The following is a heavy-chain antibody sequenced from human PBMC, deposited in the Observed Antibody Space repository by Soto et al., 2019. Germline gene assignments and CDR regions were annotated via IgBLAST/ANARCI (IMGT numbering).Heavy chain of an antibody. J-gene: IGHJ4*02. V-gene: IGHV4-34*01. Sequence: QVQLQQWGAGLLKPSETLSLTCAVYGGSFSGYYWSWIRQPPGKGLEGIGEINHSGSTNYNPSLKSRVTISVDTSKNQFSLKLSSVTAADTAVYYCARDPIAARQAGFDYWGQGTLVTVSS. D-gene: IGHD6-6*01. CDR1: GGSFSGYY. CDR3: ARDPIAARQAGFDY. CDR2: INHSGST.